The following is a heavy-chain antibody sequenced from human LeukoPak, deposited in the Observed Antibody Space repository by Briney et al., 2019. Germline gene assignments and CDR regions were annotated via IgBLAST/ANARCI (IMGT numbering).Heavy chain of an antibody. V-gene: IGHV5-51*01. D-gene: IGHD6-19*01. CDR1: GYSFTTYW. J-gene: IGHJ4*02. CDR2: IYPGDSDT. Sequence: GESLKISCKASGYSFTTYWIAWVRQMPGKGLEWMGMIYPGDSDTRYSPSFQGQITISADKSISIAYLQWSSLKASDTAMYYCARLLQGVAGTWGYWGQGTLVTVS. CDR3: ARLLQGVAGTWGY.